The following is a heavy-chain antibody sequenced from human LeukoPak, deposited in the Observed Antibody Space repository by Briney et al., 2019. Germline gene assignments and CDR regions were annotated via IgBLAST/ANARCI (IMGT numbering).Heavy chain of an antibody. Sequence: PSGGSLRLSCAASGFTLRSFAMSWVRQAPGKGLEWVSTISDSGGTTYYADSAEGRFVISRDNSRNALYLQMNRLRADDTAVYYCAKFRTAISSWSDAFNVWGQGTTITVSS. V-gene: IGHV3-23*01. CDR1: GFTLRSFA. D-gene: IGHD2-21*02. CDR2: ISDSGGTT. CDR3: AKFRTAISSWSDAFNV. J-gene: IGHJ3*01.